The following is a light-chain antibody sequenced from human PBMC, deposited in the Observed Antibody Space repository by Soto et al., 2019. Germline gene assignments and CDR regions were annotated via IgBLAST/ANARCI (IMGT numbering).Light chain of an antibody. CDR1: QSVFSY. J-gene: IGKJ1*01. CDR2: DAS. Sequence: EVVLTQSPATLSLSPGERATLSCRASQSVFSYLAWYQQKPGQAPRLLMFDASNRATGIPARFSGSGSRTDFTLTISSLEPEDFAVYYCQQRSTWPPRTFGQGTKVEMK. V-gene: IGKV3-11*01. CDR3: QQRSTWPPRT.